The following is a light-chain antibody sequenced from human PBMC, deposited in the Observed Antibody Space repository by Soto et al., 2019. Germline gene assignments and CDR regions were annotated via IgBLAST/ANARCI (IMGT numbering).Light chain of an antibody. Sequence: EIVLTQSPGTLSLSPGERVTLSCRASRSVASNYLAWYQQKPGQAPRLLIYGASRRATGIPDRVSGSGSGTDFTLTISRLEPEDFGVYYCQQYGSSMWTFGQGTKVEI. CDR2: GAS. J-gene: IGKJ1*01. CDR1: RSVASNY. V-gene: IGKV3-20*01. CDR3: QQYGSSMWT.